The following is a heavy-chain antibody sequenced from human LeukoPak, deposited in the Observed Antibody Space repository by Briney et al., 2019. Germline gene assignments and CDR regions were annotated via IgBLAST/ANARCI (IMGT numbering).Heavy chain of an antibody. CDR2: IRYDGSSE. CDR3: ARYCSGGSCYMGLI. CDR1: GFTFSTYG. V-gene: IGHV3-33*01. J-gene: IGHJ4*02. D-gene: IGHD2-15*01. Sequence: PGGSLRLSCAASGFTFSTYGTHWVRQAPGKGQEGVAVIRYDGSSEYYADSAKGRFIISRDNSKNTLYLQMNSLGAEDTAVYYGARYCSGGSCYMGLIWGQGTLVTVSS.